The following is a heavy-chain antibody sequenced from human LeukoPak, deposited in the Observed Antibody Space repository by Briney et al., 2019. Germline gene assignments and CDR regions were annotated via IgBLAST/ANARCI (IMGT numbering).Heavy chain of an antibody. D-gene: IGHD3-3*01. Sequence: ASVRVSCKTSGYSFTDYYIHWVRQAPGQGLEWMAWINTKTGRTSSARKFQGRVTMTRDPSITTVYMDMAWLMSDDTAIYFCAIADFIDAGPYLIGPWGQGTLVTVSS. CDR3: AIADFIDAGPYLIGP. CDR2: INTKTGRT. CDR1: GYSFTDYY. V-gene: IGHV1-2*02. J-gene: IGHJ5*02.